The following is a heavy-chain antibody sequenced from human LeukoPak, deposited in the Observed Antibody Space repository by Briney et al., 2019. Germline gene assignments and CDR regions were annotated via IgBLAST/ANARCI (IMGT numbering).Heavy chain of an antibody. CDR1: GFIFDNYA. CDR3: AKDQSSLPDY. V-gene: IGHV3-43*02. J-gene: IGHJ4*02. CDR2: ISGDGGST. Sequence: GGSLRLSCAAPGFIFDNYAIHWVRQAPGKGLEWVSLISGDGGSTYYADSVRGRFTISRDNSKNSLYLQMNSLRTEDTALYYCAKDQSSLPDYWGQGTLVTVSS. D-gene: IGHD6-13*01.